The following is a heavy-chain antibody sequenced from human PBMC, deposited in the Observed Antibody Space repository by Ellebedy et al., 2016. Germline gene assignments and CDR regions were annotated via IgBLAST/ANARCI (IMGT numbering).Heavy chain of an antibody. CDR1: GFPFNIAG. Sequence: GGSLRLSXAASGFPFNIAGMTWVRQAPGKGLEWVATIVFSGTAAYYADSVKGRFIVSRDNTKNSLFLQMNSLEVEDTAVYYCARDGREWSRDCWGQGSLVTVSS. J-gene: IGHJ4*02. V-gene: IGHV3-21*01. CDR2: IVFSGTAA. CDR3: ARDGREWSRDC. D-gene: IGHD3-3*01.